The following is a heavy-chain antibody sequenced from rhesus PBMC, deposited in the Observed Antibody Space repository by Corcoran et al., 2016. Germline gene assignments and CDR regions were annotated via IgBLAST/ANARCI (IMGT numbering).Heavy chain of an antibody. V-gene: IGHV4-80*01. D-gene: IGHD2-21*01. J-gene: IGHJ4*01. CDR2: INGNSGRH. Sequence: QVQLQESGPGLVKPSETLSLTCTVSGASISSNWWSWIRQPPGKGLEWIGEINGNSGRHNYNPSPKRRVTISKDAAKNQFSLKLSSVTAADTAVYYCAREGSYCTGSGCYALYFDYWGQGVLVTVSS. CDR1: GASISSNW. CDR3: AREGSYCTGSGCYALYFDY.